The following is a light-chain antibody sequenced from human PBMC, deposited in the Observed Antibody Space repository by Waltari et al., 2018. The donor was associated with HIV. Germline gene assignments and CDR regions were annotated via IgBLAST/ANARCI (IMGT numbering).Light chain of an antibody. V-gene: IGLV1-47*01. J-gene: IGLJ1*01. CDR1: SSNIGSNY. CDR2: RND. Sequence: QSVLTQPPSASGTPGQRVSISCSGSSSNIGSNYVYWYQQLPGTAPKLLMYRNDERPSGVPDRFSGSKSGTSASLAISGLRSEDEADYYCSSYTTGSTLVVFGTGTKVIVL. CDR3: SSYTTGSTLVV.